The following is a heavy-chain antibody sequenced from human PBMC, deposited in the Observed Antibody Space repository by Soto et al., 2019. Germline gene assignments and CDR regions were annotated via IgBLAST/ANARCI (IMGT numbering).Heavy chain of an antibody. D-gene: IGHD3-22*01. V-gene: IGHV5-10-1*01. CDR2: IDPSDSYT. Sequence: GESLKISCKGSGYSFTSYWISWVRQMPGKGLEWMGRIDPSDSYTNYSPSFQGHVTISADKSISTAYLQWSSLKASDTAMYYCARHNYYDSSGYYYDDYWGQGSLVTVSS. J-gene: IGHJ4*02. CDR3: ARHNYYDSSGYYYDDY. CDR1: GYSFTSYW.